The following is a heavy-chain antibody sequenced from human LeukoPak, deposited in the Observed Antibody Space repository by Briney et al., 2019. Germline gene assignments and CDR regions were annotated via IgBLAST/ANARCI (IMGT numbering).Heavy chain of an antibody. V-gene: IGHV3-23*01. CDR2: ISGSGGST. CDR3: AKDRLFGGASECFQH. Sequence: GGSLRLSCAASGFTFSSYAMSWVRQAPGKGLEWVSEISGSGGSTYYADSVKGRFTISRDNSKNTLYLQMNSLRAEDTAVYYCAKDRLFGGASECFQHWGQGTLVTVSS. CDR1: GFTFSSYA. J-gene: IGHJ1*01. D-gene: IGHD2-15*01.